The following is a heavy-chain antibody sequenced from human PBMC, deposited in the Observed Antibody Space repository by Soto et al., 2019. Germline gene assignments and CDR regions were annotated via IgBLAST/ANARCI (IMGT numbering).Heavy chain of an antibody. Sequence: SETLSLTCAVSGYSINSGYFWGWIRQPPGKGLEWVGTIYESGRTYYNPSLKSRVTMSVDTSKNQFTLRLASVTAADTAVYHCAKAQDRSAHYSGIDSWGQGTLVTVSS. CDR2: IYESGRT. CDR3: AKAQDRSAHYSGIDS. D-gene: IGHD3-22*01. V-gene: IGHV4-38-2*01. J-gene: IGHJ4*02. CDR1: GYSINSGYF.